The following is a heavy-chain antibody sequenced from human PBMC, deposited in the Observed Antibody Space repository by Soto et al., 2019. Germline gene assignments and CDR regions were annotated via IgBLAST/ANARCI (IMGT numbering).Heavy chain of an antibody. CDR3: AKDADFDWLLSCFDY. CDR1: GFTFSSYG. V-gene: IGHV3-30*18. D-gene: IGHD3-9*01. CDR2: ISYDGSNK. J-gene: IGHJ4*02. Sequence: QTGGSLRLSCAASGFTFSSYGMHWVRQAPGKGLEWVAVISYDGSNKYYADSVKGRFTISRDNSKNTLYLQMNSLRAEDTAVYYCAKDADFDWLLSCFDYWGQGTLVTVSS.